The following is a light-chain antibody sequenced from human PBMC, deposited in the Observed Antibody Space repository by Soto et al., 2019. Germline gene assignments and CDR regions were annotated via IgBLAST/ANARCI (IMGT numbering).Light chain of an antibody. CDR2: DVT. V-gene: IGLV2-11*01. CDR3: GSYAGRHSLV. CDR1: SSDIGAYNY. Sequence: QSALTQPRSVSGSPGQSVTISCTGTSSDIGAYNYVFWYLQYPGKPPKLIIYDVTKRPSGVPNRFSGSKSGDTAALTISGLRTEDDAVYHCGSYAGRHSLVFCGGTTLTVL. J-gene: IGLJ3*02.